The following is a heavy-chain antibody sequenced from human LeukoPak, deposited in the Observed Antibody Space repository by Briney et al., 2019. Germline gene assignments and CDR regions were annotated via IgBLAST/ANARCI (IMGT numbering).Heavy chain of an antibody. J-gene: IGHJ4*02. Sequence: PGGSLRLSCAASGFTFISYAMHWVRQAPGKGLEYVSAISSNGDSTYYANSVKGRFTISRDNSKNTLYLQMGSLRAEDMAVYYCARVGDGYFNFDYWGQGTLVTVSS. CDR3: ARVGDGYFNFDY. D-gene: IGHD5-24*01. CDR1: GFTFISYA. CDR2: ISSNGDST. V-gene: IGHV3-64*01.